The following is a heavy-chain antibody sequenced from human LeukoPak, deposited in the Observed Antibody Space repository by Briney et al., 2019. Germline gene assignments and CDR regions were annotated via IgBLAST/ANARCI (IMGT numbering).Heavy chain of an antibody. Sequence: SETLSLTCTVSGGSISSSSYYWGWSRQPQGKGLEGIGSIYYSGSTYYNPSLKSRVTISVDTSKNHFSLKLSSVTAADTAVYYCASHPSDGNGLGAFDIWGQGTMVTVSS. CDR2: IYYSGST. D-gene: IGHD3-16*01. CDR1: GGSISSSSYY. V-gene: IGHV4-39*02. CDR3: ASHPSDGNGLGAFDI. J-gene: IGHJ3*02.